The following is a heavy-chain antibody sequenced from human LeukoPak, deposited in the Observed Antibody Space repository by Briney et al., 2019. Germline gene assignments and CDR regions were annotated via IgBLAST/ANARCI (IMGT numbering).Heavy chain of an antibody. CDR2: ISGSGGST. Sequence: GGSLRLSCAASGFTFSSYAMSWVRQAPGKGLEWVSAISGSGGSTYYADSVKGRFTISRENSKNTLYLQMNSLRAEDTAVYYCAKVPYFDILTGYYGGGFFDYWGQGTVVTVSS. CDR3: AKVPYFDILTGYYGGGFFDY. J-gene: IGHJ4*02. CDR1: GFTFSSYA. V-gene: IGHV3-23*01. D-gene: IGHD3-9*01.